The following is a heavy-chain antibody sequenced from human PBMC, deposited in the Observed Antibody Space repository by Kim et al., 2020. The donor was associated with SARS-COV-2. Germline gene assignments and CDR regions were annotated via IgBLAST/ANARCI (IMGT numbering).Heavy chain of an antibody. V-gene: IGHV4-30-2*04. J-gene: IGHJ4*02. Sequence: LKSRVTISVDTSKNQFSLKLSSVTAADTAVYYCARGDMSVAGTTCEFDYWGQGTLVTVSS. D-gene: IGHD6-19*01. CDR3: ARGDMSVAGTTCEFDY.